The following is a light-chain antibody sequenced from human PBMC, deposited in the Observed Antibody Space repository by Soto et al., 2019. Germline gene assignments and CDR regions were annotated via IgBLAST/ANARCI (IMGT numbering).Light chain of an antibody. CDR2: DVS. V-gene: IGLV2-18*02. J-gene: IGLJ1*01. CDR1: SSDVGGYNR. CDR3: TSYARSSAYV. Sequence: QSALTQPPSVSGSPGQAVAISCTGTSSDVGGYNRVSWYQQPPDKAPKLLIYDVSNRPSGGYTRFSGSKSGNTASLTISGLQAEDEADYYCTSYARSSAYVFGPGTKLTVL.